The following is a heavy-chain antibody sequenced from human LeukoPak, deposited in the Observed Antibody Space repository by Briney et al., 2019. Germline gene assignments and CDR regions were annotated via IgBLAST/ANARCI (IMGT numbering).Heavy chain of an antibody. V-gene: IGHV3-9*03. J-gene: IGHJ4*02. CDR2: ISWNSGSI. D-gene: IGHD6-19*01. Sequence: PGGSLRLSYAASGFTFDDYAMHWVRQAPGKGLEWVSGISWNSGSIGYADSVKGRFTISRDNAKNSLYLQMNSLRAEDMALYYCAKGSSGWYYYFDYWGQGTLVTVSS. CDR3: AKGSSGWYYYFDY. CDR1: GFTFDDYA.